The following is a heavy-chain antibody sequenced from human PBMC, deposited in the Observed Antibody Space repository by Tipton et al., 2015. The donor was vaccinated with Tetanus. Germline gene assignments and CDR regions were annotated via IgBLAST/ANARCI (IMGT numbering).Heavy chain of an antibody. Sequence: GSLRLSCAASGFTFSGYPMTWVRQALGKGLEWVSTISETGGRTYYAESVKGRFTVSRDNVKNMVYLEMNGLRAEDTALYYCARPNWNDPYWGQGTRVTVSS. CDR3: ARPNWNDPY. CDR1: GFTFSGYP. D-gene: IGHD1-1*01. V-gene: IGHV3-23*01. CDR2: ISETGGRT. J-gene: IGHJ4*02.